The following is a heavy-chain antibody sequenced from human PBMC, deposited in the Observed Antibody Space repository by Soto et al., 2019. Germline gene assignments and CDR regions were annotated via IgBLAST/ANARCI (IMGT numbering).Heavy chain of an antibody. CDR3: ARYCISTSCYGSGGNNWFDP. Sequence: SETLSLTCTVSGGSISSYYWSWIRQPPGKGLERIGYNYYSGSNNYNPSLKSRVTISVDTSKNQFSLKLSSVTAADTAVYYCARYCISTSCYGSGGNNWFDPWGQGTLVTVSS. CDR1: GGSISSYY. J-gene: IGHJ5*02. CDR2: NYYSGSN. V-gene: IGHV4-59*01. D-gene: IGHD2-2*01.